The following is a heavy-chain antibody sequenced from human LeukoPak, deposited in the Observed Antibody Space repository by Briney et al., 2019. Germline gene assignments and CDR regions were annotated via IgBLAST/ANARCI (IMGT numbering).Heavy chain of an antibody. V-gene: IGHV1-8*01. CDR1: GYTFTSYD. CDR2: MNPNSGYT. CDR3: ARLLSSSWGIDY. J-gene: IGHJ4*02. Sequence: ASVKVSCRASGYTFTSYDINWVRQATGQGLEWMGWMNPNSGYTGYAQKFQGRVTLTRDTSISTAYMELSGLRSDDTAVYYCARLLSSSWGIDYWGQGTLVTVSS. D-gene: IGHD6-13*01.